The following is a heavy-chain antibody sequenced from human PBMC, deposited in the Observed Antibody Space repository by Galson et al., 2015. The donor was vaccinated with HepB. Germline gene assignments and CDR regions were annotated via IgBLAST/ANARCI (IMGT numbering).Heavy chain of an antibody. CDR3: ARAGLLLWFGELVTWFDP. Sequence: SLRLSCAASGFTFSSYSMNWVRQAPGKGLEWVSYISSSSSTIYYADSVKGRFTISRDNAKNSLYLQMNSLRDEDTAVYYCARAGLLLWFGELVTWFDPWGQGTLVTVSS. CDR2: ISSSSSTI. J-gene: IGHJ5*02. V-gene: IGHV3-48*02. CDR1: GFTFSSYS. D-gene: IGHD3-10*01.